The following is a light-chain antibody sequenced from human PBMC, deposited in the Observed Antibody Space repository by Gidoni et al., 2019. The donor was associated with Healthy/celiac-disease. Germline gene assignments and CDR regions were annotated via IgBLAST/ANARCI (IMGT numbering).Light chain of an antibody. CDR1: QDISNY. J-gene: IGKJ4*01. CDR2: DAS. CDR3: QQYDNLSLT. Sequence: DIQMTQSPSSLSASVGDRVTITCQASQDISNYLKWYQQKPGKAPKLLIYDASNLETGVPSRFSGSGSGTDFTFTISSLQPEDSATYYCQQYDNLSLTFGGGTKVEIK. V-gene: IGKV1-33*01.